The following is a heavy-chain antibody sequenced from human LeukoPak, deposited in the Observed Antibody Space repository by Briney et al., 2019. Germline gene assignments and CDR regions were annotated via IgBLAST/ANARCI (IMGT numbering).Heavy chain of an antibody. CDR1: GGSISSGGYY. CDR3: ARGHRDGKYYFDY. D-gene: IGHD5-24*01. J-gene: IGHJ4*02. Sequence: PSETLSLTCTVSGGSISSGGYYWSWIRQPPGKGLEWIGYIYHSGSTYYNPSLKSRVTISVDRSKNQFSLKLSSVTAADTAVYYCARGHRDGKYYFDYWGQGTLVTVSS. V-gene: IGHV4-30-2*01. CDR2: IYHSGST.